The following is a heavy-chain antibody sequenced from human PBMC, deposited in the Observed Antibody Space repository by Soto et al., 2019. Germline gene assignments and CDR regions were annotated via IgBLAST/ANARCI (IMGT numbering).Heavy chain of an antibody. Sequence: QLQLQESGPGLVKPSETLSLTCTVSGGSISSSSYYWGWIRQPPGKGLEWIGSIYYSGSTYYNPSLKSRVTISVDTSKNQFSLKLSSVTAADTAVYYCARPIPRGDIVVVPAAIPGAGWFDPWGQGTLVTVSS. CDR3: ARPIPRGDIVVVPAAIPGAGWFDP. V-gene: IGHV4-39*01. J-gene: IGHJ5*02. CDR1: GGSISSSSYY. D-gene: IGHD2-2*02. CDR2: IYYSGST.